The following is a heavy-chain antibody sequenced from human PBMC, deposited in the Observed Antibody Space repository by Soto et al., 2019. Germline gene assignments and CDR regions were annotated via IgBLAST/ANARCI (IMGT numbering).Heavy chain of an antibody. D-gene: IGHD5-12*01. CDR3: ARVDPRGYSGYDWDSSGWFSAFDI. Sequence: GASVKVSCKVSGYTLTELSMHWVRQAPGKGLEWMGWISAYNGNTNYAQKLQGRVTMTTDTSTSTAYMELRSLRSDDTAVYYCARVDPRGYSGYDWDSSGWFSAFDISGQGTMVTVSS. CDR2: ISAYNGNT. V-gene: IGHV1-18*01. CDR1: GYTLTELS. J-gene: IGHJ3*02.